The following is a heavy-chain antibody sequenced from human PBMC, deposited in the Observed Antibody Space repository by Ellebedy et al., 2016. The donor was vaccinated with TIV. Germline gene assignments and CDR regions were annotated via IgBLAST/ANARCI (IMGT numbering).Heavy chain of an antibody. CDR3: ATDRPLVV. J-gene: IGHJ6*02. CDR1: GFIFSHFV. CDR2: VSEDGRTV. V-gene: IGHV3-30*03. Sequence: GESLKISCAASGFIFSHFVVHSVRQAPGKGLEWVGDVSEDGRTVHYADAVKGRFTISRDNSRSTVYVHLNSPRPDDMGVDYCATDRPLVVWGQGTTVTVSS.